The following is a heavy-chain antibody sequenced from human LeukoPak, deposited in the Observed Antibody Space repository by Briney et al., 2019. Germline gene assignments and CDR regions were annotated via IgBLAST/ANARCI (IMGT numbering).Heavy chain of an antibody. CDR1: GYSFSDYY. CDR2: INPNSGGV. D-gene: IGHD3-10*01. CDR3: ARGGTYYIKLDY. V-gene: IGHV1-2*02. Sequence: ASVKVSCKASGYSFSDYYLYWVRQAPGQGLEWMAWINPNSGGVNYADSFEGRVTMTRDTSISTAYLELRGLRPDDTAVYYCARGGTYYIKLDYWGQGTLVTVSS. J-gene: IGHJ4*02.